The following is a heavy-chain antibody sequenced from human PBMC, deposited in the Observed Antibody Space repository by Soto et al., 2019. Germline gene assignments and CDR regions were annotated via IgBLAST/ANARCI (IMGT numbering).Heavy chain of an antibody. CDR3: ARSKAVGGWLRLVAYYYYGMDV. Sequence: ASVKVSCKASGYTFTSYDMHWVRQAPGQRLEWMGWINAGNGNTKYSQKFQGRVTITRDTSASKAYMELSSLRSEDTAVYYCARSKAVGGWLRLVAYYYYGMDVWGQGTTVTVSS. J-gene: IGHJ6*02. V-gene: IGHV1-3*01. CDR2: INAGNGNT. D-gene: IGHD5-12*01. CDR1: GYTFTSYD.